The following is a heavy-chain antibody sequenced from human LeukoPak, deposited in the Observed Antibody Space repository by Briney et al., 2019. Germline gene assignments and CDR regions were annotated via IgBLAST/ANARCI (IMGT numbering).Heavy chain of an antibody. V-gene: IGHV4-61*05. CDR2: IYYSEST. Sequence: SETLSLTCTVSGGSISSSSYYWGWIRQPPGKGLEWIGYIYYSESTNYNPSLKSRVTISVDTSKNQFSLKLSSVTAADTAVYYCARGATWFDPWGQGTLVTVSS. J-gene: IGHJ5*02. CDR3: ARGATWFDP. CDR1: GGSISSSSYY. D-gene: IGHD5-12*01.